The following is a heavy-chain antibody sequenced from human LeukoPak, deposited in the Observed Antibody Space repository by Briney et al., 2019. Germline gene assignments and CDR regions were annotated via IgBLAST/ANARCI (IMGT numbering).Heavy chain of an antibody. J-gene: IGHJ4*02. Sequence: GGSLRLSCTASGFSFSGHWMHWARQLPGKGRVWVSRISPTGSTTTYADSVKGRFTVSRDNAKNTLYLQVNNLRAEDTAVYYCTRGPNSNWSGLDFWGQGTLLTVSS. CDR3: TRGPNSNWSGLDF. D-gene: IGHD6-6*01. V-gene: IGHV3-74*03. CDR2: ISPTGSTT. CDR1: GFSFSGHW.